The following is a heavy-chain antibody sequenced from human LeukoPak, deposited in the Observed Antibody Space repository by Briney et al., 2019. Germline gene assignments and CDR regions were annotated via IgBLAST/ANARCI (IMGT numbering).Heavy chain of an antibody. V-gene: IGHV3-30*12. Sequence: GGSLRLSCAASGFTFSSYGMHWVRQAPGKGLEWVSFADSVRGRFTISRDNSKNTLYLQMNSLRAEDTAVYYCARAHIVVVVAATQPYYYYYMDVWGKGTTVTVSS. J-gene: IGHJ6*03. D-gene: IGHD2-15*01. CDR3: ARAHIVVVVAATQPYYYYYMDV. CDR1: GFTFSSYG.